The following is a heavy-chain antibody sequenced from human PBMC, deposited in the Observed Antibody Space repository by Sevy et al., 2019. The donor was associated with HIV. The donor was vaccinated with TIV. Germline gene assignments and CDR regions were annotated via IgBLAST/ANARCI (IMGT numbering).Heavy chain of an antibody. CDR2: INHSGST. CDR1: GGSFSGYY. V-gene: IGHV4-34*01. D-gene: IGHD6-19*01. J-gene: IGHJ6*02. CDR3: ARFGRIAVAGTRGFSGMDV. Sequence: SETLSLTCAVYGGSFSGYYWSWIRQPPGKGREWIGEINHSGSTNYNPSLKSRVTISVDTSKNQFSLKLSSVTAADTAVYYCARFGRIAVAGTRGFSGMDVWGQGTTVTVSS.